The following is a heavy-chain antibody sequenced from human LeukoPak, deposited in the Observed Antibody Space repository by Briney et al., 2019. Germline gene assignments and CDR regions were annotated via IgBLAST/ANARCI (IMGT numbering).Heavy chain of an antibody. V-gene: IGHV1-2*02. J-gene: IGHJ4*02. D-gene: IGHD6-6*01. CDR2: INPNSGGT. Sequence: ASVKVSCKASGYTFTGYYMHWVRQAPGQGLEWMGWINPNSGGTNYAQKFQGRVTMTRDTSISTAYMELSRLRTDDTAVYYCARRGQLVRQFDYWGQGTLVTVSS. CDR3: ARRGQLVRQFDY. CDR1: GYTFTGYY.